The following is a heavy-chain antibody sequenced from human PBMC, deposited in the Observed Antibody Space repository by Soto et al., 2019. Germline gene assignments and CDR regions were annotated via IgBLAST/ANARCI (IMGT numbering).Heavy chain of an antibody. D-gene: IGHD6-19*01. Sequence: SETLSLTCTVSGGSISSYYWSWIRQPPGKGLEWIGYIYYSGSTNYNPSLKSRVTISVDTSKNQFSLKLSSVTAADTAVYYCASRSGWYNNWLDPWGQGTLVTVYS. CDR2: IYYSGST. V-gene: IGHV4-59*01. CDR1: GGSISSYY. CDR3: ASRSGWYNNWLDP. J-gene: IGHJ5*02.